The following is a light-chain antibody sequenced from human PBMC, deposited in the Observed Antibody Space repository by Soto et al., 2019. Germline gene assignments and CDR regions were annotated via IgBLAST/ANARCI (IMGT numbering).Light chain of an antibody. CDR2: GAS. V-gene: IGKV3-15*01. CDR1: QSVSSN. J-gene: IGKJ4*01. CDR3: QTYNNWPLN. Sequence: EIVMTQSQATLSVSPGERATLSCRASQSVSSNLAWYQQKPGQAPRLLIYGASTRATGIPARFSGSGSGTEFTLTINSLQSEDFAVYYCQTYNNWPLNCGGGNKGAIK.